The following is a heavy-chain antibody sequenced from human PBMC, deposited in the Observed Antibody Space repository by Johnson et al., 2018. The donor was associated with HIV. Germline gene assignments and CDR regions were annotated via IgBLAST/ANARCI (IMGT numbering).Heavy chain of an antibody. CDR3: ARDQRRSSWYTEGEKVGNAFDI. J-gene: IGHJ3*02. Sequence: QMLLVESGGGVVQPGRSLRLSCAASGFTFSSYGMHWVRKAPGKGLEWVAVIWYDGSNKYYADSVKGRFTISRDNAKNSLYLQMNSLRAEDTALYYCARDQRRSSWYTEGEKVGNAFDIWGQGTMVTVSS. D-gene: IGHD6-13*01. V-gene: IGHV3-33*01. CDR2: IWYDGSNK. CDR1: GFTFSSYG.